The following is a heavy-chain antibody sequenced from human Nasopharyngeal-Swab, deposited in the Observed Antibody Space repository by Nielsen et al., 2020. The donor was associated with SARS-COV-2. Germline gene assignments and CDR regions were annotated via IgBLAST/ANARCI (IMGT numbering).Heavy chain of an antibody. CDR3: ARGGVYYDGMDV. D-gene: IGHD6-25*01. J-gene: IGHJ6*02. V-gene: IGHV6-1*01. CDR1: GDSVSNNGAT. CDR2: TYYRSKWKS. Sequence: SQTLSLTCVISGDSVSNNGATWNWIRQSPSRGLEWLGRTYYRSKWKSDYAVSVTSRLTINPDTSKNQFSLQLSSVTPEDTAIYYCARGGVYYDGMDVWGQGTTVTVS.